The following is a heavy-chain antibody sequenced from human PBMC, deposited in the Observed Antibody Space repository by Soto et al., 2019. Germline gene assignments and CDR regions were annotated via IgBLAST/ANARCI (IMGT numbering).Heavy chain of an antibody. D-gene: IGHD4-17*01. Sequence: QVQLVQSGAEVKKPGASVKVSCKASGYTFTSYDINWVRQATGQGLEWMGWMNPNRGDTGYAQKFQGRVTMTRNTSISTAYMELISLRAEDTAVYYCARGAQWFAVITDWGQGTLVSVSS. V-gene: IGHV1-8*01. J-gene: IGHJ4*02. CDR2: MNPNRGDT. CDR3: ARGAQWFAVITD. CDR1: GYTFTSYD.